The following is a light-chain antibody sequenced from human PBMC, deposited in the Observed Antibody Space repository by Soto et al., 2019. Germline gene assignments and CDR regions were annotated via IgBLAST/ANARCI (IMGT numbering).Light chain of an antibody. Sequence: QSALTQPASVSGSPGQSITISCTGTSSDVGSYNLVSWYQQHPGKAPKLLIYEVSKRPSGVSDRFSGSKSGNTASLTISGLQAEDEAEYSCCSYAGSTFDVFGTGTKVTVL. CDR3: CSYAGSTFDV. J-gene: IGLJ1*01. CDR1: SSDVGSYNL. CDR2: EVS. V-gene: IGLV2-23*02.